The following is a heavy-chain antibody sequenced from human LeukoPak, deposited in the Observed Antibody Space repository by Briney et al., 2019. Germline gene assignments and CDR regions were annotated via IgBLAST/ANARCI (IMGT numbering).Heavy chain of an antibody. CDR1: GFTFSNYA. Sequence: GGSLRLSCAASGFTFSNYAMSWVRQAPGKGLEWVSIIGAGGFKRYYADSVKGRFTISRDNSKNTLYLQMNSLRAEDTAVYYCAKGIKGSYCGGDCYLPYYYYGLDVWGQGTTVTVSS. J-gene: IGHJ6*02. D-gene: IGHD2-21*02. V-gene: IGHV3-23*01. CDR3: AKGIKGSYCGGDCYLPYYYYGLDV. CDR2: IGAGGFKR.